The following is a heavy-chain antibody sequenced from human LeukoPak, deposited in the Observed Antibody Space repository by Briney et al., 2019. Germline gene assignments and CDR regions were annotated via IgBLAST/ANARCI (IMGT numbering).Heavy chain of an antibody. J-gene: IGHJ4*02. CDR1: CGSMNNYY. CDR2: IYYRETP. Sequence: NTSETLSLTCTVSCGSMNNYYWSWVRHPPGKGLEWIGYIYYRETPTYNPSLKSRLTISVDTSKEQFSLKLTSVTAADAAVYYCASGRFPEARADYWGPGTLVTVSS. D-gene: IGHD3-16*01. CDR3: ASGRFPEARADY. V-gene: IGHV4-59*01.